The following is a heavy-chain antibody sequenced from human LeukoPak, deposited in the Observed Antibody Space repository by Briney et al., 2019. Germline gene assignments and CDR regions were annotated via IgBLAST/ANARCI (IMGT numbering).Heavy chain of an antibody. CDR3: AREAHYYDSSGYWDAFDI. V-gene: IGHV4-4*07. J-gene: IGHJ3*02. CDR2: IYTSGST. CDR1: GGSISSYY. Sequence: SETLSLTCTVSGGSISSYYWSWIRQPAGKGLEWIGRIYTSGSTNYNPSLKSRVTMSVDTSKNQFSLRLSSVTAADTAIYYCAREAHYYDSSGYWDAFDIWGQGTMVTVSS. D-gene: IGHD3-22*01.